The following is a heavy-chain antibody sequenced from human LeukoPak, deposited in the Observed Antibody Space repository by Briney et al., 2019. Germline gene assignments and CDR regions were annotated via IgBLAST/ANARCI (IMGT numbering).Heavy chain of an antibody. J-gene: IGHJ6*03. CDR3: AKLGGQEVYNYYVGV. V-gene: IGHV3-23*01. CDR2: ISDRGDIT. Sequence: GGSLRLSCEASGFTFSSYAMSWVRQAPGKGLEWISGISDRGDITYYANSVQGRVTISRNNSKNTLYLQMTSLRAEDTAVYYCAKLGGQEVYNYYVGVWGKGTTVAVSS. D-gene: IGHD3-16*01. CDR1: GFTFSSYA.